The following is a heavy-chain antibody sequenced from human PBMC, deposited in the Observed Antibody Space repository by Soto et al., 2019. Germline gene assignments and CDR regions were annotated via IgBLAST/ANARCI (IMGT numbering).Heavy chain of an antibody. CDR2: IYYSGST. V-gene: IGHV4-61*01. CDR3: ARGSGSYPYYYYYYGMDV. CDR1: GGSVSSGSYY. D-gene: IGHD1-26*01. J-gene: IGHJ6*02. Sequence: SETLSLTCSVSGGSVSSGSYYWSWIRQPPGKGLEWIGYIYYSGSTNYNPSLKSRVTISVDTSKNQFSLKLSSVTAADTAVYYCARGSGSYPYYYYYYGMDVWGQGTTVTVSS.